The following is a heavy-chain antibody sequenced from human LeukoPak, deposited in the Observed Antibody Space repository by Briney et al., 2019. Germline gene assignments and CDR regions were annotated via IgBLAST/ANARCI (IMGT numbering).Heavy chain of an antibody. V-gene: IGHV1-18*01. CDR2: ISAYNGNT. CDR1: GYTFTSYG. D-gene: IGHD3-10*01. Sequence: GASVKVSCKASGYTFTSYGINWVRQAPGQGLEWMGWISAYNGNTNYAQKLQGRVTMTTHTSTSTAYMELRSLRSDDTAVYYCARAREGGSGSYSDYWGQGTLVTVSS. CDR3: ARAREGGSGSYSDY. J-gene: IGHJ4*02.